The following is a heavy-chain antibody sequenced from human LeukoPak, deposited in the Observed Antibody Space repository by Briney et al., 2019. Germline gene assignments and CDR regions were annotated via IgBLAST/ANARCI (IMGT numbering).Heavy chain of an antibody. J-gene: IGHJ4*02. V-gene: IGHV3-43D*04. CDR1: GFTFDDYA. Sequence: GGTLRLSCAVSGFTFDDYAMHWVRQAPGKGLAWVSLISWGGGSTYYAASVTRRFTIPGDNNKNSLYLHMNSLRAEDTALYYCAKDRSGNAYGHFDYWGQGTLVTVSS. CDR3: AKDRSGNAYGHFDY. D-gene: IGHD3-10*01. CDR2: ISWGGGST.